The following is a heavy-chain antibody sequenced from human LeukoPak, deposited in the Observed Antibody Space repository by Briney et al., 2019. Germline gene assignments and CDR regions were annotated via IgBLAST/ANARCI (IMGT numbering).Heavy chain of an antibody. CDR3: ARGRATVTTSP. CDR2: INPSGGST. D-gene: IGHD4-17*01. V-gene: IGHV1-46*01. J-gene: IGHJ5*02. CDR1: GYTFTSYY. Sequence: ASVKVSCKASGYTFTSYYMHWVRQAPGQGLEWMGIINPSGGSTSYARKFQGRVTMTRDTSTSTVYMKLSSLRSEDTAVYYCARGRATVTTSPWGQGTLVTVSS.